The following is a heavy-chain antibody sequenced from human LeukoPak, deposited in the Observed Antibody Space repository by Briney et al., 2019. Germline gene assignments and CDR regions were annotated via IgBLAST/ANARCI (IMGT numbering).Heavy chain of an antibody. CDR3: ARGGAYGSGSYYNMNF. D-gene: IGHD3-10*01. V-gene: IGHV3-64*01. CDR1: GFTFSSYA. J-gene: IGHJ4*02. CDR2: ISTDGGST. Sequence: PGGSLRLSCAASGFTFSSYAMHWVRQAPGKGLEYVSSISTDGGSTYYANSVKGRFTISRDNSKNTLYLQMGSLRAEYMAVYYCARGGAYGSGSYYNMNFWGQGTLVTVS.